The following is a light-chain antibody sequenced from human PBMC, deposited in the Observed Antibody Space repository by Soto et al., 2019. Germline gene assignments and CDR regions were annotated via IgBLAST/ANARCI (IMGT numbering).Light chain of an antibody. V-gene: IGKV1-27*01. CDR3: QKYNSAPYT. J-gene: IGKJ2*01. CDR2: ATS. CDR1: QDINNY. Sequence: DIQMTQSPSSLSASVGDRVTITCRASQDINNYLAWYQQKPGKVPQVLIYATSTLQAGVPSRFSGRVSGTEFTLTISSLQPEDVATYYCQKYNSAPYTFGQGTKLEIK.